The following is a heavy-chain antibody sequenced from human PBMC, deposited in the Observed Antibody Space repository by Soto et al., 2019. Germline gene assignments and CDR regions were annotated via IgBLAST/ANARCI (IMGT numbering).Heavy chain of an antibody. Sequence: EVQLVESGGGLVKPGGSLRLSCAASGFTFSSYSMNWVRQAPGKGLEWVSSISSSSSYIYYADSVKARFTISRDNAKKALYLQTNSLRAEGTAVYYCARDYLMTTVVKDFDYSGQGTLVTVSS. CDR3: ARDYLMTTVVKDFDY. CDR2: ISSSSSYI. CDR1: GFTFSSYS. D-gene: IGHD4-17*01. J-gene: IGHJ4*02. V-gene: IGHV3-21*01.